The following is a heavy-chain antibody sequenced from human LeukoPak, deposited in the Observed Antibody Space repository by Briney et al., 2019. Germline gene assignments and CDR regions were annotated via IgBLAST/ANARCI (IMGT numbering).Heavy chain of an antibody. Sequence: ASVKVSCKASGYTFTNYGITWVRQAPGQGLEWMGWISTHSGNTNSAEKLQGGVTMTTDTSTGTAYMEVRSLRSDDTAVYYCARDPDLQYSGSPNFDHWGQGTLVTVSS. CDR3: ARDPDLQYSGSPNFDH. V-gene: IGHV1-18*01. CDR2: ISTHSGNT. D-gene: IGHD6-25*01. J-gene: IGHJ4*02. CDR1: GYTFTNYG.